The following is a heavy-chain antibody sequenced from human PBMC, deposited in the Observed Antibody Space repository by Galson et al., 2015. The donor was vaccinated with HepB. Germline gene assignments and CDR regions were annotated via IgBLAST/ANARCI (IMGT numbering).Heavy chain of an antibody. CDR2: ISAHNGDT. D-gene: IGHD3-16*01. V-gene: IGHV1-18*01. J-gene: IGHJ4*02. CDR3: ARGPIGGAIHHLDY. CDR1: GYTFSSYG. Sequence: SVKVSCKASGYTFSSYGISWVRQAPGQGLEWMGWISAHNGDTKYAQKLQGRVTMTTDTSTSTAYVELRSLRSDDTAMYYCARGPIGGAIHHLDYWGQGTLAIVSS.